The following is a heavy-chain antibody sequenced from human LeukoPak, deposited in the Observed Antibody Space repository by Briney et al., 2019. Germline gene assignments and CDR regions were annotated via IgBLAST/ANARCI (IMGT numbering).Heavy chain of an antibody. V-gene: IGHV3-30*04. Sequence: GRSLRLSCAASGFTFSSYAMHWVRQAPGKGLEWVAVISYDGSNKYYADSVKGRFTISRDNSKNTLYLQMNSLRAEDTAVYYCAKWAGSSGRAQKDYWGQGTLVTVSS. CDR2: ISYDGSNK. CDR1: GFTFSSYA. CDR3: AKWAGSSGRAQKDY. J-gene: IGHJ4*02. D-gene: IGHD6-19*01.